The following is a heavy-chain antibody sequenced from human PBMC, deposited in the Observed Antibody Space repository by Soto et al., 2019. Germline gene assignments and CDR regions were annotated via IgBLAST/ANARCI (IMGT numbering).Heavy chain of an antibody. V-gene: IGHV1-3*01. Sequence: QVQLVQSGAEVKKPGASVKVSCKASGYIFTTYAMFWVRQAPGQRLEWMGWINAGTGDTAYSQNLQGRVTITRDTSARTAVMELSSLRSEDTAVYYCPRESGSGPYYTAFDIWGQGTMVTVSS. CDR1: GYIFTTYA. J-gene: IGHJ3*02. CDR2: INAGTGDT. D-gene: IGHD3-10*01. CDR3: PRESGSGPYYTAFDI.